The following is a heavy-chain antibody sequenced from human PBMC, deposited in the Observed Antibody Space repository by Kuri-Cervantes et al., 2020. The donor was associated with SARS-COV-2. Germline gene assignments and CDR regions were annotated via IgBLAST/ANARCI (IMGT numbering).Heavy chain of an antibody. D-gene: IGHD3-9*01. V-gene: IGHV4-59*12. CDR1: GGSISSYY. CDR3: ARGGFLTGYRGTRGAFDI. CDR2: IYYSGST. Sequence: SETLSLTCTVSGGSISSYYWSWIRQPPGKGLEWIGYIYYSGSTYYNPSLKSRVTISVDTSKNQFSLKLSSVTAADTAVYYYARGGFLTGYRGTRGAFDIWGQGTMVTVSS. J-gene: IGHJ3*02.